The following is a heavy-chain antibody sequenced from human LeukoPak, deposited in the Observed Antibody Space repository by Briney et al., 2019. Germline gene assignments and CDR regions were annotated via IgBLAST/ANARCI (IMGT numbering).Heavy chain of an antibody. CDR1: GGSISNFY. CDR3: ASNYYDSSGYYFDY. Sequence: SETLSLTCTVSGGSISNFYWSWIRQPPGKGLEWIGYIYYSGSTNYNPSLKSRVTISVDTSKNQFSLKLGSVTAADTAVYYCASNYYDSSGYYFDYWGQGTLVTVSS. V-gene: IGHV4-59*01. CDR2: IYYSGST. D-gene: IGHD3-22*01. J-gene: IGHJ4*02.